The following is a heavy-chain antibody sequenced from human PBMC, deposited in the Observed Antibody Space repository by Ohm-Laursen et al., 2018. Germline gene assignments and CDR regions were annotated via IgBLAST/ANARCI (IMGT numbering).Heavy chain of an antibody. D-gene: IGHD6-19*01. Sequence: SLRPSCTASGFTFSDYYMSWIRQAPGKGLEWVSYISSSGSTIYYADSVKGRFTISRDNAKNSLYLQMNSLRAEDTAVYYCAGDLIAVAGGDYWGQGTLVTVSS. J-gene: IGHJ4*02. CDR2: ISSSGSTI. CDR3: AGDLIAVAGGDY. CDR1: GFTFSDYY. V-gene: IGHV3-11*01.